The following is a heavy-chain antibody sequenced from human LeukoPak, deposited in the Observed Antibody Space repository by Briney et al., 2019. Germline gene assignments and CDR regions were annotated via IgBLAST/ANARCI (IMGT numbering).Heavy chain of an antibody. CDR1: GYTFTSYG. CDR2: ISAYNGNT. Sequence: ASVKVSCKASGYTFTSYGISWVRQAPGQGLEWMGWISAYNGNTNYAQKLQGRVTMTTDTSTSTAYMELRSLRSDDTAVYYCAAPYCSGGSCGFDYWGQGTLVTVSS. CDR3: AAPYCSGGSCGFDY. J-gene: IGHJ4*02. V-gene: IGHV1-18*01. D-gene: IGHD2-15*01.